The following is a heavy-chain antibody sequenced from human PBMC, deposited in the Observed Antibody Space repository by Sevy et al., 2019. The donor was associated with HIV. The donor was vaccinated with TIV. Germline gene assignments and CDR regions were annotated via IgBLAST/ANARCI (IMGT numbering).Heavy chain of an antibody. V-gene: IGHV4-34*01. CDR1: GGSLSGYY. D-gene: IGHD2-2*01. CDR2: INHSGST. J-gene: IGHJ4*02. CDR3: AGCSTSLPYFDY. Sequence: SETLSLTCAVYGGSLSGYYWSWIRQPPGKGLEWIGEINHSGSTNYNPSLKSRVTISVDTSKNQFSLKLSSVTAADTAVYYCAGCSTSLPYFDYWGQGPLVTVSS.